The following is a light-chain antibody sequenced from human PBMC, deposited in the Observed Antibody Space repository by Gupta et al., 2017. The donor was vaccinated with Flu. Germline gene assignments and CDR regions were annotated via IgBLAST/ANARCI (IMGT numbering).Light chain of an antibody. CDR2: RNN. CDR1: SSHIGSIY. J-gene: IGLJ3*02. Sequence: QSVLTQPPPASVTPAQRFTLSCSGSSSHIGSIYVYWYQQLPGPAPKLLIYRNNQRPSRVPDRFSGSNSGTSATLALSGLRSEDEADYYCAAWDDNLGGPVFGGGTKLTVL. CDR3: AAWDDNLGGPV. V-gene: IGLV1-47*01.